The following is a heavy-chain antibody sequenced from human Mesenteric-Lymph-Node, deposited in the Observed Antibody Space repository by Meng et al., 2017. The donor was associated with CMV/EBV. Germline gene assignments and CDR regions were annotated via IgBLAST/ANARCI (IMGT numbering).Heavy chain of an antibody. J-gene: IGHJ5*01. V-gene: IGHV1-2*02. CDR2: INPNSGGT. D-gene: IGHD5-12*01. CDR3: AREGVRGYSGFDS. Sequence: ASVKVSCKASGGTFTDDYIHWVRQAPSQGLEWMGWINPNSGGTNFAPRFQGRVTMTRDTSITTAYLELTSLRSDDTAVYYCAREGVRGYSGFDSWGQGTLVTVSS. CDR1: GGTFTDDY.